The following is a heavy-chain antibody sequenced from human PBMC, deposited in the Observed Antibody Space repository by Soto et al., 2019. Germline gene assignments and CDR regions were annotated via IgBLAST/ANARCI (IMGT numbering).Heavy chain of an antibody. Sequence: ASVKVSCKASGYTFTSYGISWVRQAPGQGLEWMGWISAYNGNTNYAQKLQGRVTMTTDTSTSTAYMELRSLRSDDTAVYYCARPQSPNYGDNSWNWFDPWGQGTLVTVAS. V-gene: IGHV1-18*01. J-gene: IGHJ5*02. CDR2: ISAYNGNT. CDR1: GYTFTSYG. CDR3: ARPQSPNYGDNSWNWFDP. D-gene: IGHD4-17*01.